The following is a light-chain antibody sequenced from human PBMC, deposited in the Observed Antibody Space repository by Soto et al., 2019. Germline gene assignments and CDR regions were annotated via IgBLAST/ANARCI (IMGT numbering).Light chain of an antibody. V-gene: IGLV7-43*01. CDR2: RTS. J-gene: IGLJ3*02. Sequence: QTVVTQEPSLTVSPGGTVTLTCALTTGAVTSDYYPNWFQRRPGQALRTLIYRTSNKHSWTPARFSGSLLGGKAALTLSGVLPEDEADYYCVLFYGGAWVFGGGTKLTVL. CDR3: VLFYGGAWV. CDR1: TGAVTSDYY.